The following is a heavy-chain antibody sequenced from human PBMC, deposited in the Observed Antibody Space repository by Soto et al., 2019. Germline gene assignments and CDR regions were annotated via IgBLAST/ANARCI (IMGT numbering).Heavy chain of an antibody. D-gene: IGHD5-18*01. CDR1: GYAFTHYY. J-gene: IGHJ4*02. Sequence: ASVKVSCKASGYAFTHYYIHWVRQAPGQGLEWMGIINPNGGITTYAQKFRAGFSMTRDTSTSTVYLELSSLRSEDSAVYYCATSVNSAMAFDYWGQGTLVTVSS. CDR3: ATSVNSAMAFDY. CDR2: INPNGGIT. V-gene: IGHV1-46*01.